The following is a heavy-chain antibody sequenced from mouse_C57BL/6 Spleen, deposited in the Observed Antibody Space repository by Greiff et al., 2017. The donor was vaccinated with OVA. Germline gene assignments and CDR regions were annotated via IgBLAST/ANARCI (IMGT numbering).Heavy chain of an antibody. Sequence: QVQLQQPGAELVRPGSSVKLSCKASGYTFTSYWMHWVKQRPIQGLEWIGNIDPSDSETHYTQKFKDKATLTVDKSSSTAYMQLSSLTSEDSAVYYRARPRRDYAMDYWGQGNSGTVSS. CDR2: IDPSDSET. CDR1: GYTFTSYW. V-gene: IGHV1-52*01. D-gene: IGHD3-3*01. CDR3: ARPRRDYAMDY. J-gene: IGHJ4*01.